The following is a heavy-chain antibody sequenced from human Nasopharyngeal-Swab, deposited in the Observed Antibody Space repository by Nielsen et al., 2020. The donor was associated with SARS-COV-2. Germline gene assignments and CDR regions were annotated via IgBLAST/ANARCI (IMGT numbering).Heavy chain of an antibody. V-gene: IGHV4-4*07. CDR2: VSSSGTI. J-gene: IGHJ5*02. Sequence: SETLSLTCTVSGGSITGYYWSWVRQPAGKGLEWIGRVSSSGTINYNPSLKSRVTMSVDSSKNQFSLKLSSVTAADTAVYYCARHRSGEDWHDPWGQGTLFTVSS. CDR3: ARHRSGEDWHDP. CDR1: GGSITGYY. D-gene: IGHD7-27*01.